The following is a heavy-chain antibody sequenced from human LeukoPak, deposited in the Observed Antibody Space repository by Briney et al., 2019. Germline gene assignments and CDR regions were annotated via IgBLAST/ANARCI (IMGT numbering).Heavy chain of an antibody. J-gene: IGHJ4*02. Sequence: ASVKVSCKASGYTFTSYGISWVRQAPGQGLEWMGWISAYNGNTNYAQELQGRVTMTTDTSTSTAYMELRSLRSDDTAVYYCARDERNIVVVPAAPWDYWGQGTLVTVSS. V-gene: IGHV1-18*01. CDR2: ISAYNGNT. CDR3: ARDERNIVVVPAAPWDY. D-gene: IGHD2-2*01. CDR1: GYTFTSYG.